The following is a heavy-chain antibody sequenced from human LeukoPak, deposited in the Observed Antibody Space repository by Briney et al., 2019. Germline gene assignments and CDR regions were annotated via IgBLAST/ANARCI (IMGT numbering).Heavy chain of an antibody. D-gene: IGHD1-1*01. J-gene: IGHJ6*03. CDR1: GYTFTGYY. CDR2: INPNSGGT. Sequence: GASVKVSCKASGYTFTGYYMHWVRQAPGQGLEWMGWINPNSGGTNYAQKFQGRVTMTRDTSISTAYMELSRLRSDDTAVYYCARDPLDPHPGRYYYYYMDVWGKGTTVTVSS. V-gene: IGHV1-2*02. CDR3: ARDPLDPHPGRYYYYYMDV.